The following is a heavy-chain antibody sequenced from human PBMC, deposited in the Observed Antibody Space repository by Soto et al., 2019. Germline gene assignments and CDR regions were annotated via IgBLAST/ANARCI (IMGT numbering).Heavy chain of an antibody. CDR2: IYVTRAV. Sequence: SEPLEHTCSRCRESLSSGNHCRKWKGQVQEKGREWIGHIYVTRAVDNNPCLRDLITISQDTSERQFSLNLMLVSAADTAVYYCARLRIATNNYKWFDTWGQGTVVTVS. CDR3: ARLRIATNNYKWFDT. V-gene: IGHV4-31*01. D-gene: IGHD2-21*01. J-gene: IGHJ5*02. CDR1: RESLSSGNHC.